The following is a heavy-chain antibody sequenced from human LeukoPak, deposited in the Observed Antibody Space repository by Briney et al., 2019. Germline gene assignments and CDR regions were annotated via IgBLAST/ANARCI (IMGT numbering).Heavy chain of an antibody. Sequence: AGSLRLSCVASGVTFSSHAMSWVRQAPGKGLEWVSSISSSSSYIYYADSVKGRFIFSKANAKNSLYLQMNSLGAEDTAVYYCARDSTSWYTEPGLSGFDYWGQGTLVTVSS. CDR3: ARDSTSWYTEPGLSGFDY. D-gene: IGHD6-13*01. J-gene: IGHJ4*02. CDR1: GVTFSSHA. V-gene: IGHV3-21*01. CDR2: ISSSSSYI.